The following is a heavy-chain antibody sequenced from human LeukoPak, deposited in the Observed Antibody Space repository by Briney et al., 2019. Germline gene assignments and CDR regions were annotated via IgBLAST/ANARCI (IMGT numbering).Heavy chain of an antibody. J-gene: IGHJ6*02. CDR3: ARSDYYGSGSYYRADYYYGMDV. D-gene: IGHD3-10*01. CDR1: GYSFTSYW. Sequence: GESLKISCKGSGYSFTSYWIGWVRQMPGKGLEWMGIIYPGDSDTRYSPSFQGQVTISADKSISTAYLQWSSLKASDTATYYCARSDYYGSGSYYRADYYYGMDVWGQGTTVTVSS. CDR2: IYPGDSDT. V-gene: IGHV5-51*01.